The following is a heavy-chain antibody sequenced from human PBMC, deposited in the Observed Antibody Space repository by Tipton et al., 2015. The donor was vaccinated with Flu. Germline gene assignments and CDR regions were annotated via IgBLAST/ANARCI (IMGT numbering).Heavy chain of an antibody. D-gene: IGHD3-22*01. CDR3: TRSYYYDSSGYDAFDI. CDR1: GFTFDDLA. J-gene: IGHJ3*02. CDR2: IWHDGSKQ. V-gene: IGHV3-33*08. Sequence: SLRLSCPVSGFTFDDLAMHWVRQAPGKGLEWVAVIWHDGSKQYYADSAKGRFTISRDNSMNTLYLRMNSLRAEDTAVYYCTRSYYYDSSGYDAFDIWGQGTMVIVSS.